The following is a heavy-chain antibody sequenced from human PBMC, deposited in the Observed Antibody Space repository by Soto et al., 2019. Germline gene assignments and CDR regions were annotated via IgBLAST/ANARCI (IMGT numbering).Heavy chain of an antibody. CDR2: IDYVGST. CDR3: VRQRGNYFDF. Sequence: SETLSLTCSVSGDSINSRYWSWIRQPPGKGLEWIGYIDYVGSTNYAPSLQSRVTMSVDTSKNQVSLKLRYVTAADTAVYYCVRQRGNYFDFWGQGTLVTVSS. CDR1: GDSINSRY. D-gene: IGHD3-10*01. J-gene: IGHJ4*02. V-gene: IGHV4-59*11.